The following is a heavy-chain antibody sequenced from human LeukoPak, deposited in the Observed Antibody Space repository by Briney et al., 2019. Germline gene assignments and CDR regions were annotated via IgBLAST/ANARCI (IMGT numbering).Heavy chain of an antibody. CDR1: GGSFSGYY. Sequence: PSETLSLTCAVYGGSFSGYYWSWIRQPPGKGLEWIGEINHSGSTNYNPSLKSRVTISVDTSKNQFSLKLSSVTAADTAMYYCARGVFDWLFSSYWYFDLWGRGTLVTVSS. V-gene: IGHV4-34*01. D-gene: IGHD3-9*01. J-gene: IGHJ2*01. CDR3: ARGVFDWLFSSYWYFDL. CDR2: INHSGST.